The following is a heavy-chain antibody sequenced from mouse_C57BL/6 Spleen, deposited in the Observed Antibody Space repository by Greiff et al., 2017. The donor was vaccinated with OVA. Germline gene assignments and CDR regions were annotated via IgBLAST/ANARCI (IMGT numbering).Heavy chain of an antibody. CDR1: GYTFTSYW. V-gene: IGHV1-69*01. J-gene: IGHJ3*01. CDR3: ASQKFAY. Sequence: QVQLQQPGAELVMPGASVKLSCKASGYTFTSYWMHWVKQRPGQGLEWIGEIDPSDSYTNYNQKFKGKSTLTVDKSSSTAYMQLSSLTSEDSAVYYCASQKFAYWGQGTLVTVSA. CDR2: IDPSDSYT.